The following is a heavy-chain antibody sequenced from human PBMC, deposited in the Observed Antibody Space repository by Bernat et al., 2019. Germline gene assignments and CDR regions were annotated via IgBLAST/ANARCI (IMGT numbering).Heavy chain of an antibody. Sequence: VQLVESGGGVVQPGRSLRLSCAASGFTFGDYAMSWVRQAPGKGLEWVGFIRSKAYGGTTEYAASVKGRFTITRADSKSIAYLQMNSLKTEDTAVYYCTRDPMTTVTGYYYYYYMDVWGKGTTVTVSS. CDR1: GFTFGDYA. J-gene: IGHJ6*03. CDR3: TRDPMTTVTGYYYYYYMDV. V-gene: IGHV3-49*04. CDR2: IRSKAYGGTT. D-gene: IGHD4-17*01.